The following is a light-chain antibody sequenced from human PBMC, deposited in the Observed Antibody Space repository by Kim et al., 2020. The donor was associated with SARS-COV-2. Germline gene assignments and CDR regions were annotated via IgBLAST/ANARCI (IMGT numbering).Light chain of an antibody. Sequence: VTVPRTGTNSNIGAGYKFHWSQQPPGKAPKLLICGDISRPSGAPDRFSGPKSGASPSRPITGLQTEDGADYSSQSYDNSRSGYVLGTGTKVTAL. CDR3: QSYDNSRSGYV. V-gene: IGLV1-40*03. J-gene: IGLJ1*01. CDR2: GDI. CDR1: NSNIGAGYK.